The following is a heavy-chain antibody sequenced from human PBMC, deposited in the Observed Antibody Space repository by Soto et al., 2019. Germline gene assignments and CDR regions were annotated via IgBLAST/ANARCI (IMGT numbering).Heavy chain of an antibody. V-gene: IGHV3-48*02. J-gene: IGHJ4*01. Sequence: EVRLVESGGGLVQPGGSLRLSCEASGFTFSSNNLNWVRQAPGKGLEWVSYNSFSSSNIYYADSVKGRFTISRDNAKNSLYLQMNSLRDEDTAVYYCARAPGESGSYYGFFDYWGHGTLVTVSS. D-gene: IGHD1-26*01. CDR3: ARAPGESGSYYGFFDY. CDR2: NSFSSSNI. CDR1: GFTFSSNN.